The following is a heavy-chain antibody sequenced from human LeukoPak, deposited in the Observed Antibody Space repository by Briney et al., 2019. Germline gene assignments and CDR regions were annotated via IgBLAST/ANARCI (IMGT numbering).Heavy chain of an antibody. CDR3: ARAPDGDNPYFDS. Sequence: GGSLRLSCAPSGFRFDGYAMNWVRRAPGKGLDWVAFISYDGRIEYHADSVKGRFTIPRDNSKNTLYLQMNSLRPEDTAVYYCARAPDGDNPYFDSWGQGTLVTVSS. CDR1: GFRFDGYA. J-gene: IGHJ4*02. V-gene: IGHV3-30*01. CDR2: ISYDGRIE. D-gene: IGHD5-24*01.